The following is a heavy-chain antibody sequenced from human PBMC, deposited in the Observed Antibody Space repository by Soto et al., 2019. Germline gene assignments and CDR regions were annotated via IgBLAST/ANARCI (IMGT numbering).Heavy chain of an antibody. CDR2: FDPEDGET. J-gene: IGHJ4*02. V-gene: IGHV1-24*01. Sequence: ASVKDSCKVSGYTLTELSMHWVRQAPGKGLEWMGGFDPEDGETIYAQKFQGRVTMTEDTSTDTAYMELSSLRSEDTAVYYCATAHFYDSSAYYEYYFDYWGQGTLVTV. CDR3: ATAHFYDSSAYYEYYFDY. D-gene: IGHD3-22*01. CDR1: GYTLTELS.